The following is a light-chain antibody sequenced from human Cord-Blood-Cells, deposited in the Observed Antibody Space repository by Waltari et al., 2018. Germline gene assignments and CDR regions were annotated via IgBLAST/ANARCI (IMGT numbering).Light chain of an antibody. J-gene: IGLJ3*02. CDR3: QSYDSSPWV. CDR2: EDN. CDR1: SGSIASNY. V-gene: IGLV6-57*03. Sequence: NFMLTQPHSVSESPGKTVTISCTRRSGSIASNYVQWYQQRPGSAPTTVIYEDNQRPSWVPDRFSGSIDSSSNSASLTISGLKTEDEADYYCQSYDSSPWVFGGGTKLTVL.